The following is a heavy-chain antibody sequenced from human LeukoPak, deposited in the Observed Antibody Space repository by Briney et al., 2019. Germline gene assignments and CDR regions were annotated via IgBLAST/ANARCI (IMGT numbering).Heavy chain of an antibody. V-gene: IGHV3-53*01. CDR1: GLTVSTNY. D-gene: IGHD3-10*01. Sequence: GGSLRLACAASGLTVSTNYMTWVRQAQGTGLEWVSLIYSGETTYYADSVRGRFTISRDKSQNIPYLQMNRLRVEDTAVYYCARISGGSFDIWGQGTTVTVYS. CDR3: ARISGGSFDI. CDR2: IYSGETT. J-gene: IGHJ3*02.